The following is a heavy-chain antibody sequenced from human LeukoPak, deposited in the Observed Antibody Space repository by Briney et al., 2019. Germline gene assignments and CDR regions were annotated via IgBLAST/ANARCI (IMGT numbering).Heavy chain of an antibody. D-gene: IGHD1-26*01. CDR3: ARVPRSGSYSSY. Sequence: SETLSLTCTVSGGSISSYSWAWIRQPPGKGLEWVGNIYHNGGTNYNPSLKSRVTISVDTSKNQFSLKLSSVTAADTAVYYCARVPRSGSYSSYWGQGTLVTVSS. CDR2: IYHNGGT. J-gene: IGHJ4*02. CDR1: GGSISSYS. V-gene: IGHV4-59*12.